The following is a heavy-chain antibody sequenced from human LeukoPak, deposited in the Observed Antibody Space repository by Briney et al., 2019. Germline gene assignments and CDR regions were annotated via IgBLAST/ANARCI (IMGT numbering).Heavy chain of an antibody. J-gene: IGHJ4*02. D-gene: IGHD4/OR15-4a*01. V-gene: IGHV4-34*01. Sequence: SETLSLTCAVYGGSFSGFYWTWIRQPPGKGLEWIGEINHSGSGSTNYNPSLKSRVTMSVDTSKNQLSLKLSSLTAADSAVYYCASIGDGAKDYWGQGTLVTVSS. CDR3: ASIGDGAKDY. CDR1: GGSFSGFY. CDR2: INHSGSGST.